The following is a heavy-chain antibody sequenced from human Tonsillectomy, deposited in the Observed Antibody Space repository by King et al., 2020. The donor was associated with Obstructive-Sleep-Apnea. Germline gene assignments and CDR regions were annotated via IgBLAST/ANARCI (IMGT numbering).Heavy chain of an antibody. CDR2: IYPGDSDT. Sequence: QLVQSGAEVKKPGESLKISCKGSGYSFTSYWIGWVRQMPGKGLEWMGIIYPGDSDTRYSPSFQGQVTISADNSISSAYLQWSSLKASDTAMYYCSRRYYYGSGSYYNRLFDYWGQGTLVTVSS. V-gene: IGHV5-51*01. D-gene: IGHD3-10*01. CDR3: SRRYYYGSGSYYNRLFDY. J-gene: IGHJ4*02. CDR1: GYSFTSYW.